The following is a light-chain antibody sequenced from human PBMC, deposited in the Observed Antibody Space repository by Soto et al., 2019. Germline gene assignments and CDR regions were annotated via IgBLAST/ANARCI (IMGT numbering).Light chain of an antibody. J-gene: IGKJ1*01. Sequence: DIQMTQSPSTLSASVGDRVTITCRASQSISSWLAWYQQKPGKAPKLLIYDASSLESGVPSRFSGSGSGTEFTLTISSLQPYYFATYYRQQYNSYSLTFGQGTKVDIK. CDR1: QSISSW. V-gene: IGKV1-5*01. CDR3: QQYNSYSLT. CDR2: DAS.